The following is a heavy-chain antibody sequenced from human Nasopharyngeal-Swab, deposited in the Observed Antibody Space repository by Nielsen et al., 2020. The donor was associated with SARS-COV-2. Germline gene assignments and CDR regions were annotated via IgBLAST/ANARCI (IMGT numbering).Heavy chain of an antibody. Sequence: WVRQAPGQGLEWMGIINPGGGSARYSQNFQGRVTMTRDTSTNTVYMELYSLTSEDTAVYYCARGGDPREVVAATDCFDPWGQGTLVTGSS. V-gene: IGHV1-46*01. CDR3: ARGGDPREVVAATDCFDP. CDR2: INPGGGSA. J-gene: IGHJ5*02. D-gene: IGHD2-15*01.